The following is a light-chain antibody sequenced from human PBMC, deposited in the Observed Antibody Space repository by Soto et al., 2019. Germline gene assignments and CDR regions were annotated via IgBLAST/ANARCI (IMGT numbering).Light chain of an antibody. CDR1: SNDVGHYNF. CDR3: SSYTSSITLV. V-gene: IGLV2-14*03. Sequence: QSALTQPASVSGSPGQSITISCTGTSNDVGHYNFVSWYQQLPGKAPKLIIYEVSNRPSGISHRFSGSKSGNTATLTISGLQVADESFYYCSSYTSSITLVFGKGTKVTVL. J-gene: IGLJ1*01. CDR2: EVS.